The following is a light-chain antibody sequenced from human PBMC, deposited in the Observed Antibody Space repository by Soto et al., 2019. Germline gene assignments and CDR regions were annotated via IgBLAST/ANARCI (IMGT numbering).Light chain of an antibody. V-gene: IGKV3-20*01. J-gene: IGKJ2*01. CDR3: QQYGSSPYT. CDR1: QSVSGSY. CDR2: GAS. Sequence: EIVLTQSPGPLSLSPGGRATLSCRASQSVSGSYLAWYQQKPGQAPRLLIYGASSRAAGIPDRFSGSGSGTDFTLSINRLEPEESAVYYCQQYGSSPYTFGQGTKLEI.